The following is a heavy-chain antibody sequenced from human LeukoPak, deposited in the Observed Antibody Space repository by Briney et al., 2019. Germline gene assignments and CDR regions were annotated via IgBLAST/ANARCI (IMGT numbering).Heavy chain of an antibody. CDR1: GGSISSRSCC. Sequence: PSETLSLTCTVSGGSISSRSCCWGWIRQPPGKGLEWIGTIYYSGSTYYNPSLKSRVTISVDTSKNQFSLRLSSVTAADTAVYYCARQVYSGTHYFDYWGQGTLVTVPS. J-gene: IGHJ4*02. CDR2: IYYSGST. V-gene: IGHV4-39*01. D-gene: IGHD1-26*01. CDR3: ARQVYSGTHYFDY.